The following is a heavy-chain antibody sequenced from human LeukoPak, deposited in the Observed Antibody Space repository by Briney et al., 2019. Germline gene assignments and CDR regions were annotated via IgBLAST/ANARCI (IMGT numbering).Heavy chain of an antibody. V-gene: IGHV4-31*03. CDR3: ARGHYGDYVEAAFDY. D-gene: IGHD4-17*01. CDR2: IYYSGST. Sequence: SETLSLTCTVSGGSISSGGYYWSWIRQHPGKGLEWIGYIYYSGSTYYNPSLKSRVTISVDTSKNQFSLKLSSVTAADTAVYYCARGHYGDYVEAAFDYWGQGTLVTVSP. CDR1: GGSISSGGYY. J-gene: IGHJ4*02.